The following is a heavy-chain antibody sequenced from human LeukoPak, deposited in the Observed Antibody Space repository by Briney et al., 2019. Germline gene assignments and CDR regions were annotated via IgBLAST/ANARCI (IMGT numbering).Heavy chain of an antibody. V-gene: IGHV4-59*01. J-gene: IGHJ5*02. D-gene: IGHD6-13*01. Sequence: PSETLSLTCAVYGGSFSGYYWTWIRQPPGKGLEWIGYIYYSGTTNYNPSLKSRVTMSVDMSKNQFSLKLSSVTAADTAVYYCARRSSSWKNWFDPWGQGTLVTDSS. CDR1: GGSFSGYY. CDR2: IYYSGTT. CDR3: ARRSSSWKNWFDP.